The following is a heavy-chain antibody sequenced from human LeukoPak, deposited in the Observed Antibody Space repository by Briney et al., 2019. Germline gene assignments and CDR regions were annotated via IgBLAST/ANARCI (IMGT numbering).Heavy chain of an antibody. D-gene: IGHD3-10*01. J-gene: IGHJ5*02. CDR3: ASLRSSGSQYNWFDP. Sequence: SETLSLTCAVYGGSFSDYYWSWIRQPPGKGLEWIGEINHSGSTNYNPSLKSRVTISVDTSKNQFSLKLSSVTAADTAVYYCASLRSSGSQYNWFDPWGQGTLVTVSS. CDR1: GGSFSDYY. V-gene: IGHV4-34*01. CDR2: INHSGST.